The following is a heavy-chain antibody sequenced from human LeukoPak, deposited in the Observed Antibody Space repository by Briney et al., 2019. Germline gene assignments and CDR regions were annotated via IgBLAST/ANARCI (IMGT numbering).Heavy chain of an antibody. V-gene: IGHV3-7*01. J-gene: IGHJ3*02. D-gene: IGHD2-21*01. CDR2: IKQDGSEK. CDR3: ARDPLIAAFDI. CDR1: GFTFSSYW. Sequence: GGSLRLSCAASGFTFSSYWMSWVRQAPGKGLEWVANIKQDGSEKYYVDSVKGRFTISRDNAKNSLYLQMNGLRAEDTAVYYCARDPLIAAFDIWGQGTMVTVSS.